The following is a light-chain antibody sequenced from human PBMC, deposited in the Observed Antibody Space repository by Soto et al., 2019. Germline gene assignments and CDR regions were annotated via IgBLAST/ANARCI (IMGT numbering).Light chain of an antibody. Sequence: EIVLTQSPGTLSLSPGERATLSCRASQSVSSNYLAWYQQKPGQTPRLLISDASSRATGIPDRFSGSGSGTDFTLTISGLEPEDFAVYYCQQYGSSPRTFGQGTKVEIK. J-gene: IGKJ1*01. CDR3: QQYGSSPRT. V-gene: IGKV3-20*01. CDR1: QSVSSNY. CDR2: DAS.